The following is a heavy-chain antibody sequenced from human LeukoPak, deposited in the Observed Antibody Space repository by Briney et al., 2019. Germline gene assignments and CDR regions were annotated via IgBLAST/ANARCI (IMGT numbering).Heavy chain of an antibody. CDR3: ARDQRITMVRGVIVTPHYY. CDR2: ISAYNGNT. D-gene: IGHD3-10*01. CDR1: GYTFTSYG. Sequence: ASVKVSCKASGYTFTSYGISWVRPAPGQGLEWMGWISAYNGNTNYAQKLQGRVTMTTDTSTSTAYMELRSLRSDDTAVYYCARDQRITMVRGVIVTPHYYWGQGTLVTVSS. J-gene: IGHJ4*02. V-gene: IGHV1-18*01.